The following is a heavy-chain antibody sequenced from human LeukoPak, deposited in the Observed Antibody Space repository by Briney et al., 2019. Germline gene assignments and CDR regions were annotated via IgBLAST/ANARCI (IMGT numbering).Heavy chain of an antibody. CDR2: ISYDGTTI. CDR1: GFTFSTYP. CDR3: ATGRVDSSSWYAFNI. V-gene: IGHV3-30*04. J-gene: IGHJ3*02. Sequence: PGGSLRLSCAASGFTFSTYPMHWVRQAPGMGLEWVAAISYDGTTIYYADSAKGRFTISRDNSKNTVYLQMSSLTTEDTAVYYCATGRVDSSSWYAFNIWGQGTMVTVSS. D-gene: IGHD6-13*01.